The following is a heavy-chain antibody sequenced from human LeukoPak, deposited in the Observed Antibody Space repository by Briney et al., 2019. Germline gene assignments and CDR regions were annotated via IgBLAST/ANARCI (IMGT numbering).Heavy chain of an antibody. Sequence: SQTLSLTCTVSGGSISSGDYYWSWIRQPPGKGLEWIGYIYYSGSTYYNPSLKSRVTISVDTSKNQFSLKLSFVTAADTAVYYCAKGIYGDPNWFDPWGQGTLVTVSS. J-gene: IGHJ5*02. D-gene: IGHD4-17*01. CDR2: IYYSGST. CDR1: GGSISSGDYY. V-gene: IGHV4-30-4*01. CDR3: AKGIYGDPNWFDP.